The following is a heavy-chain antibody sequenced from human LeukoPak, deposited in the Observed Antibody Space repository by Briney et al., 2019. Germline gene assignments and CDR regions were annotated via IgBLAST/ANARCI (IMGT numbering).Heavy chain of an antibody. CDR2: INPNSGGT. D-gene: IGHD1-26*01. V-gene: IGHV1-2*02. J-gene: IGHJ4*02. CDR3: ARAAFPFESYLLDY. Sequence: ASVKVSCKTSGYSFTDYYMHWVRQAPGQGLEWMGWINPNSGGTNYAQKFQGRVTMTGDTSISTAYMELSRLRSDDTAVYYCARAAFPFESYLLDYWGQGTLVTVSS. CDR1: GYSFTDYY.